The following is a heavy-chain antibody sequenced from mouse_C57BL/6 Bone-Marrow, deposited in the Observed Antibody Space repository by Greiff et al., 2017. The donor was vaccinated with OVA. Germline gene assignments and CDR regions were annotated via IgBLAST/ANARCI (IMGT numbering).Heavy chain of an antibody. CDR2: ILPGSGST. CDR3: ASGYYDPWFAY. D-gene: IGHD2-4*01. CDR1: GYTFTGYW. Sequence: QVQLQQSGAELMKPGASVKLSCKATGYTFTGYWIEWVKQRPGHGLEWIGEILPGSGSTNYNEKFKGKATFTADTSSNTAYMQLSSLTTADSAIYYCASGYYDPWFAYWGQGTLVTVSA. J-gene: IGHJ3*01. V-gene: IGHV1-9*01.